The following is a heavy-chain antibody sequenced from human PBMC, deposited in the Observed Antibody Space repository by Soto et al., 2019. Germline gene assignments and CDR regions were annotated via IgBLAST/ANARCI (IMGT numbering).Heavy chain of an antibody. CDR3: ARVGDGYNYAFYGMDV. CDR1: GFTFSSYA. Sequence: QVQLVESGGGVVQPGRSLRLACAASGFTFSSYAMQWVRQAPGKGLEWVAVISYDGSNKYYADSVKGRFTISRDNSKNTLYLQMNSLRAEDTAVYYCARVGDGYNYAFYGMDVWGQGTTVTVSS. CDR2: ISYDGSNK. D-gene: IGHD5-12*01. J-gene: IGHJ6*02. V-gene: IGHV3-30-3*01.